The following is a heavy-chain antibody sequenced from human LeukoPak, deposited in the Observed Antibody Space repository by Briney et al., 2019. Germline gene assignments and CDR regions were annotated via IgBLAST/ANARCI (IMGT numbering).Heavy chain of an antibody. CDR2: IYYSGST. Sequence: SETLSLTCTVSGGSISSGGYYWSWIRQHQGKGLEWIGYIYYSGSTYYNPSLKSRVTISVDTSKNQFSLKLSSVTAADTAVYYCARDRSGEGFGEFYNWFDPWGQGTLVTVSS. V-gene: IGHV4-31*03. D-gene: IGHD3-10*01. J-gene: IGHJ5*02. CDR3: ARDRSGEGFGEFYNWFDP. CDR1: GGSISSGGYY.